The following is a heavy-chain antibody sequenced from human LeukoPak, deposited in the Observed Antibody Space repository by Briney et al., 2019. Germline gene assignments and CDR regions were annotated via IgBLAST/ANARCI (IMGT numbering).Heavy chain of an antibody. J-gene: IGHJ4*02. CDR1: PDSTTSNF. CDR3: AREIVGGFNPGAY. V-gene: IGHV4-59*12. D-gene: IGHD1-14*01. Sequence: SETLSLTCTVSPDSTTSNFWRWVRQPPGKGVEWIGEIHRSGRTNYNPSLQRRVTISIDRSKIQIALELSSVTAADTAVYYCAREIVGGFNPGAYWGQGTLVTVSS. CDR2: IHRSGRT.